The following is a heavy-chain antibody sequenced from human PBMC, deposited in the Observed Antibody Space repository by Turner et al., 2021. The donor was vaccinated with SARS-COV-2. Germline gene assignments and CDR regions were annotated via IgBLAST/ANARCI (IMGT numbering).Heavy chain of an antibody. J-gene: IGHJ4*02. CDR3: ARGSNTEKVAAFDS. Sequence: QVHLVESGAGVVQPGKSLSLSCAASGFTFSLHGMHWVRQAPGKGAEWVAMIHYDDRSEYYADSVKGRFTVSRDNSNNTLYLQMNSLRVEDTAIYYCARGSNTEKVAAFDSWGQGTLVTVSS. CDR2: IHYDDRSE. V-gene: IGHV3-33*01. CDR1: GFTFSLHG. D-gene: IGHD6-25*01.